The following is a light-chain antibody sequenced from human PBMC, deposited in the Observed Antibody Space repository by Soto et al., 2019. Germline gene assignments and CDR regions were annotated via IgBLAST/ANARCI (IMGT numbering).Light chain of an antibody. V-gene: IGKV3-15*01. J-gene: IGKJ4*01. CDR1: QSVSSN. CDR2: GAS. Sequence: EIVMTQSPATLSVSPGDRAILSCRASQSVSSNLAWYQQKPGQAPRLLISGASTRATGIPARFSGSGSGTEFTLTISSLQSEDFAVYYCQQSNNWPLTFGGGTKVEIK. CDR3: QQSNNWPLT.